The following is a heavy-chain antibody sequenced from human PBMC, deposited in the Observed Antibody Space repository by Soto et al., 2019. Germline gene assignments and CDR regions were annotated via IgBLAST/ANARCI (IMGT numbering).Heavy chain of an antibody. V-gene: IGHV2-5*02. Sequence: QITLKESDPTLVKPTQTLTLTCTFSGFSLSTSGVGVGWIRQPPGKALEWLALIYWDDDKRYSPSLKSRLSITKDTSKNQVVLTMTNMDPVDTATYYCAHSGTPMVIFHYWGQGTLVTVSS. CDR1: GFSLSTSGVG. D-gene: IGHD5-18*01. CDR2: IYWDDDK. J-gene: IGHJ4*02. CDR3: AHSGTPMVIFHY.